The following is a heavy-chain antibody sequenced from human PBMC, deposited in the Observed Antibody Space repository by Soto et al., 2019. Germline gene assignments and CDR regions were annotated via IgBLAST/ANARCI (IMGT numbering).Heavy chain of an antibody. V-gene: IGHV3-21*01. D-gene: IGHD1-26*01. CDR1: GFTFSSYS. J-gene: IGHJ6*02. CDR2: ISSSSSYI. Sequence: GGSLRLSCAASGFTFSSYSMNWVRQAPGKGLEWVSSISSSSSYIYYADSVKGRFTISRDNAKNSLYLQMNSLRAEDTAVYYCARDRSPVHLYYYYGMDVWGQGTTVTVSS. CDR3: ARDRSPVHLYYYYGMDV.